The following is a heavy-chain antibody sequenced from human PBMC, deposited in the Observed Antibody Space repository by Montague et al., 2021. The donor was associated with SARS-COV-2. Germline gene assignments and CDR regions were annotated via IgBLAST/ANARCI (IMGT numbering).Heavy chain of an antibody. Sequence: SETLSLTCVVSGDSISTDNWWTWVRLPPGKGLEWVGEIYHTGSTKYKPSLRSRVTISIDTSKNQFSLKLSSVTAADTAVYYCARFAYRLLFIASYYGMDVWGQGTTVTVS. CDR1: GDSISTDNW. V-gene: IGHV4-4*02. CDR3: ARFAYRLLFIASYYGMDV. J-gene: IGHJ6*02. D-gene: IGHD2-2*01. CDR2: IYHTGST.